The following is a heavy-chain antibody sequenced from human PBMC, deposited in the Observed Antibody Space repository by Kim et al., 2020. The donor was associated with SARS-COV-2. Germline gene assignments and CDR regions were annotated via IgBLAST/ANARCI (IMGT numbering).Heavy chain of an antibody. D-gene: IGHD6-13*01. CDR3: ARGSSSWPGAFDI. Sequence: GGSLRLSCAASGFTFSSYGMHWVRQAPGKGLEWVAVIWYDGSNKYYADSVKGRFTISRDNSKNTLYLQMNSLRAEDTAVYYCARGSSSWPGAFDIWGQGTMVTVSS. CDR1: GFTFSSYG. J-gene: IGHJ3*02. CDR2: IWYDGSNK. V-gene: IGHV3-33*01.